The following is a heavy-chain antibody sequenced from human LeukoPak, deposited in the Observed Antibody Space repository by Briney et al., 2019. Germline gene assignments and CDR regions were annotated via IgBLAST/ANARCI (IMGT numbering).Heavy chain of an antibody. J-gene: IGHJ4*02. CDR2: IKQDGSEK. V-gene: IGHV3-7*01. CDR1: GLTFSSYW. Sequence: GGSLRLSCAASGLTFSSYWMSWVRQAPGKGLEWVANIKQDGSEKYYVDSVKGRFTISRDNAKNSLYLQMNSLRAEDMAVYYCARGCGGDCYPTYYFDYWGQGTLVTVSS. CDR3: ARGCGGDCYPTYYFDY. D-gene: IGHD2-21*02.